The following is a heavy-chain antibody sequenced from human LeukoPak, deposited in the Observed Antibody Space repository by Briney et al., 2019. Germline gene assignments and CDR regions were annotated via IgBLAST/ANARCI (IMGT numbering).Heavy chain of an antibody. Sequence: GGSLRLSCAASGFTFSSYSMDWVRQAPGKGLEWVSSISSSSSYIYYADSVKGRFTISRDNAKNSLYLQMNSLRAEDTAVYYCGEARFGEGGYYFDYWGQGTLVTVSS. CDR3: GEARFGEGGYYFDY. D-gene: IGHD3-10*01. J-gene: IGHJ4*02. V-gene: IGHV3-21*01. CDR2: ISSSSSYI. CDR1: GFTFSSYS.